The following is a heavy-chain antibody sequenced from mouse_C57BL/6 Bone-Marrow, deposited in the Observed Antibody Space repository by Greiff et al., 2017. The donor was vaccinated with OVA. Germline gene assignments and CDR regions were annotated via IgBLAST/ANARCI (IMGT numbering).Heavy chain of an antibody. J-gene: IGHJ2*01. Sequence: QVQLQQSGAELVRPGTSVKVSCKASGYAFTNYLIEWVKQRPGQGLEWIGVINPGSGGTNYNEKFKGKATLTADKSSSTAYMQLSSLTSEDSAVYFCARGGYYIDYGGQGTTLTVSS. CDR1: GYAFTNYL. CDR3: ARGGYYIDY. CDR2: INPGSGGT. V-gene: IGHV1-54*01.